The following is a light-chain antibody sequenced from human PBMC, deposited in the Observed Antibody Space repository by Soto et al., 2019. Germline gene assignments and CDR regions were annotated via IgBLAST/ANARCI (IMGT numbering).Light chain of an antibody. V-gene: IGLV2-14*01. CDR1: LIDFVVYNY. CDR3: SSHTISSALQV. Sequence: VLPRPASVYRSPGQSMTIYCTGTLIDFVVYNYVSWYQQHPGKAPKLMIYGVSNRPSGVSNRFSGSKSGNTASLTISGLQADDEADYYCSSHTISSALQVFGTGTKVTVL. J-gene: IGLJ1*01. CDR2: GVS.